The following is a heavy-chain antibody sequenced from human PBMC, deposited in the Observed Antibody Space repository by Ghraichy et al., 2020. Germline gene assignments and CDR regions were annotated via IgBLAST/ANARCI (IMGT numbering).Heavy chain of an antibody. D-gene: IGHD1-7*01. Sequence: SGHTLVKPTQTLTLTCTFSGFSLSTNRVGVGWIRQPPGKALEWLALIQWDDNERYSPSLKSRLTISKDTSKNQVVLTMTNMDPVDTATYYCARDYDWNYPNWGQGTLVTVSS. CDR3: ARDYDWNYPN. J-gene: IGHJ4*02. CDR2: IQWDDNE. V-gene: IGHV2-5*02. CDR1: GFSLSTNRVG.